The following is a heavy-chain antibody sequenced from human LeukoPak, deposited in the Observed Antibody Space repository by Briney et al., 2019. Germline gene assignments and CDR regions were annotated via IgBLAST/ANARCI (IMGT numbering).Heavy chain of an antibody. J-gene: IGHJ4*02. D-gene: IGHD3-10*02. V-gene: IGHV1-8*01. CDR1: GYTFSNYD. CDR2: MNGNSGNT. CDR3: ARDLFGESDDY. Sequence: ASVKVSCKASGYTFSNYDINWVRQATGQGLEWMGWMNGNSGNTGYAQKFQGRVTMTRDTSISTAYMELSRLRSDDTAVYYCARDLFGESDDYWGQGTLVTVSS.